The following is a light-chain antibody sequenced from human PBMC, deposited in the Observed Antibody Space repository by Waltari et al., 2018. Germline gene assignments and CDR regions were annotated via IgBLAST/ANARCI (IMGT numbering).Light chain of an antibody. CDR3: MQALQTTIS. J-gene: IGKJ5*01. CDR1: QSLLHRNGDNY. CDR2: FAS. V-gene: IGKV2-28*01. Sequence: DIVMPPSPLSLPVTPGEPASISSSSSQSLLHRNGDNYFDWYLQKPAQSPPLLIYFASYRASGVPDRFSGRGSGTDFTLKISRVEAEDVGDYYCMQALQTTISFGQGTRLEIK.